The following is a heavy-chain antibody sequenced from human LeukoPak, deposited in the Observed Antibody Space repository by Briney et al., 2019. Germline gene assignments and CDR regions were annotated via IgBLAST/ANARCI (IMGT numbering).Heavy chain of an antibody. CDR2: IFSRSESR. D-gene: IGHD2/OR15-2a*01. Sequence: KPGGSLRLSCAASGFNFGAYTINWVRQAPGKGLEWVSCIFSRSESRLYADSVKGRFTISRDNAKNSLYLQMDSLRAEDTAVYYCARDFFHSTESRPSDYWGQGTLVTVSS. J-gene: IGHJ4*02. V-gene: IGHV3-21*01. CDR1: GFNFGAYT. CDR3: ARDFFHSTESRPSDY.